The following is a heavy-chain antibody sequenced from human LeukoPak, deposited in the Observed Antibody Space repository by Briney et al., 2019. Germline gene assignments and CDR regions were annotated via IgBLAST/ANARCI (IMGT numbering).Heavy chain of an antibody. CDR3: AREYYDSSRGAFDI. Sequence: ASVTVSCTASGGTFSNYAITWVRQAPGQGLESMGWISAYNGNTNYAQKLQGRVTMTTDTSTSTAYMELRSLRSDDTAVYYCAREYYDSSRGAFDIWGQGTMDTVSS. J-gene: IGHJ3*02. V-gene: IGHV1-18*01. CDR1: GGTFSNYA. D-gene: IGHD3-22*01. CDR2: ISAYNGNT.